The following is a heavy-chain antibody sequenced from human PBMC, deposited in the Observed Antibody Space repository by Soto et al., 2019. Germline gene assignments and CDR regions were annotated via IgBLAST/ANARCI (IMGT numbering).Heavy chain of an antibody. Sequence: QVQLVQSGGEVKKPGASVKVSCQASGYTFSDYAISWVRQAPGQGLEWMGWISASTRNTDQAQNFQGRVIMTLDTSTNTAYMELMSLRSDDTAVYYCVRCYCSVGICYAFWHFDLWGRGTLVTVSS. CDR1: GYTFSDYA. V-gene: IGHV1-18*01. CDR2: ISASTRNT. CDR3: VRCYCSVGICYAFWHFDL. J-gene: IGHJ2*01. D-gene: IGHD2-15*01.